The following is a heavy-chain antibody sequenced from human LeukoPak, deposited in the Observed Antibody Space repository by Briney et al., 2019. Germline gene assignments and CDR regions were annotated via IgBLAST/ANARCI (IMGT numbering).Heavy chain of an antibody. V-gene: IGHV3-21*01. CDR1: VFTFRSYS. Sequence: GVSQRLFCAACVFTFRSYSMNWVRVAPAKGREWVSAISSNSSYREYADSVKGRFTIYRDNAKNSLYLQMNSLRAEDTAVYYCARAKVLRYFDCWCMDVWGKGTTVTVSS. J-gene: IGHJ6*03. CDR2: ISSNSSYR. CDR3: ARAKVLRYFDCWCMDV. D-gene: IGHD3-9*01.